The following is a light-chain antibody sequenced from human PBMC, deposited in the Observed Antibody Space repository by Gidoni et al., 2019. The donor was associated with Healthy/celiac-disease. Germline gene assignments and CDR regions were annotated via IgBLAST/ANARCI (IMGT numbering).Light chain of an antibody. J-gene: IGKJ4*01. CDR3: QKYNNAPRRT. V-gene: IGKV1-27*01. Sequence: DIQMTHSPSTLSASVGDRVTITCRASQGVSTNLAWYQQKPGKVPKLLIYAASTMQSGVPSRFSGSGSGTEFTLTISSLQPEDVATYYCQKYNNAPRRTFGGGTKVEIK. CDR2: AAS. CDR1: QGVSTN.